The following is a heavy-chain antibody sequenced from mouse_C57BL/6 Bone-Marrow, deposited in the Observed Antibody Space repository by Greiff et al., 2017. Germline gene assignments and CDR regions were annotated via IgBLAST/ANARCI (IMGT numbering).Heavy chain of an antibody. Sequence: EVQLQQSGPVLVKPGASVKMSCKASGYTFTDYYMNWVKQSHGKSLEWIGVINPYNGGTSYNQKFKGKATLTVDKSSSTAYMELNSLTSKDSEVYYCYGSSYSYAMDYWGKGTSVTVSS. CDR2: INPYNGGT. D-gene: IGHD1-1*02. J-gene: IGHJ4*01. CDR1: GYTFTDYY. CDR3: YGSSYSYAMDY. V-gene: IGHV1-19*01.